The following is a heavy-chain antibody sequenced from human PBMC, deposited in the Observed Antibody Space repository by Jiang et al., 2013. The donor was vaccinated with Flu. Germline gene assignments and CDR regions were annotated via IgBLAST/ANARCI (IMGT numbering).Heavy chain of an antibody. D-gene: IGHD3-10*01. CDR3: AKDREFRGSNWFDT. CDR2: INPIFNKP. CDR1: GGTFNNYA. V-gene: IGHV1-69*13. J-gene: IGHJ5*02. Sequence: SGAEVKKPGASVKVSCKASGGTFNNYAINWVRQAPGQGLEWMGGINPIFNKPNYAQQFQGRVTITADDSSSTVYMEMSSLTSADTAVFYCAKDREFRGSNWFDTWGQGTLVTVSS.